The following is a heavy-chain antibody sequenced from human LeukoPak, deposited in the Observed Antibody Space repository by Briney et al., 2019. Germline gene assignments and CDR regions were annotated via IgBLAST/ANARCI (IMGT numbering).Heavy chain of an antibody. Sequence: GASLRLSYAASGFTFSNYAMSWVRQAPGKGLDWVSAITGSGGNTYYADSVKGRFTISRDNSKNTLYLQMNSLRAEDTAVYYCAKWGDYDVLTGYYVSDYWGQGALVTVSS. CDR2: ITGSGGNT. CDR3: AKWGDYDVLTGYYVSDY. J-gene: IGHJ4*02. D-gene: IGHD3-9*01. V-gene: IGHV3-23*01. CDR1: GFTFSNYA.